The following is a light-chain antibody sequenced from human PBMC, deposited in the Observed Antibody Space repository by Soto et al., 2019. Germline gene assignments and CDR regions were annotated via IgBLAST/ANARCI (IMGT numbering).Light chain of an antibody. V-gene: IGKV1-39*01. CDR2: FAS. Sequence: DIPMTQSPSSLSASVGDRVTITCRASQNVNTNLHWYQQTPGKAPKLLISFASSLQNGVPSRFSGSGSGTDFTLTITTLQPEDFATYYCQQSLITRYSFGQGTRLEIK. CDR1: QNVNTN. J-gene: IGKJ2*03. CDR3: QQSLITRYS.